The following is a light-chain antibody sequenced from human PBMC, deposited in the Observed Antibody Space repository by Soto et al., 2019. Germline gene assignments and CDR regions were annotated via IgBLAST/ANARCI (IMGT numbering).Light chain of an antibody. CDR1: QSVSSTY. J-gene: IGKJ1*01. CDR3: QQYGSSPRT. Sequence: EIVLTQSPGTLSFYPGERATLSCRASQSVSSTYLAWYQQKPGQAPRLLIYDASRRATGIPDRFSGSGSGTDFTLTISRLEPEDFAVFYCQQYGSSPRTFGQGTKVDIK. V-gene: IGKV3-20*01. CDR2: DAS.